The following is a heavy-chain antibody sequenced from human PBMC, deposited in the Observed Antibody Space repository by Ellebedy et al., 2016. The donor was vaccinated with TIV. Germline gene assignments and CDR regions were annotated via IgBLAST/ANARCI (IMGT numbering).Heavy chain of an antibody. D-gene: IGHD2-15*01. CDR1: GGPISSSSYY. V-gene: IGHV4-39*07. Sequence: SETLSLXXTVSGGPISSSSYYWGWIRQPPGKGLEWIGSIYYSGSTYYNPSLKSRVTISVDRSKNQFSLKLSSVTAADTAVYYCARVPLYCSGGSCYSAYYFDYWGQGTLVTVSS. J-gene: IGHJ4*02. CDR3: ARVPLYCSGGSCYSAYYFDY. CDR2: IYYSGST.